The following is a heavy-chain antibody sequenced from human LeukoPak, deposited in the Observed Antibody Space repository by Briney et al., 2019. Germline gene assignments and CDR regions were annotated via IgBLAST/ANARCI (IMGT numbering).Heavy chain of an antibody. V-gene: IGHV3-7*01. Sequence: GGSLRLSCAASGFTFSSYAMSWVRQAPGKGLEWVANMKQDGSEIYYVDSVKGRFTISRDNAKNSLYLQMSSLRVDDTAVYYCARDKIVGPTTLDYWGQGTLVTVSS. J-gene: IGHJ4*02. CDR2: MKQDGSEI. D-gene: IGHD1-26*01. CDR1: GFTFSSYA. CDR3: ARDKIVGPTTLDY.